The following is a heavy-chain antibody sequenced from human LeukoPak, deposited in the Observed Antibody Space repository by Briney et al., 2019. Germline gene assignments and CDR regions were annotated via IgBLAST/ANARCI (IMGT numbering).Heavy chain of an antibody. Sequence: PGGSLRLSCAASGFTFSSHAMSWVRQAPGKGLDWVSSIGGSGKITYYPDALKGRFTISRDNSKDTLYLQMNCLRAEDTAVYYCAKDLETINPTMDWGRGTLVTVSS. CDR2: IGGSGKIT. J-gene: IGHJ4*02. D-gene: IGHD3-10*01. CDR1: GFTFSSHA. V-gene: IGHV3-23*01. CDR3: AKDLETINPTMD.